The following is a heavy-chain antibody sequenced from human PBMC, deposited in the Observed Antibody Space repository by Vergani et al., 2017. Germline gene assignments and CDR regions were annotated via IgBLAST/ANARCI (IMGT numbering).Heavy chain of an antibody. D-gene: IGHD3-10*01. CDR2: VSFRGDT. Sequence: QVKLQESGPGLVKPSETLSLTCTVSGSSVNSYYWSWIPQPPGKGLEWMGYVSFRGDTLYDPSVKGRMTISLNKSSNQFSLYLTSVTAADTAVYYCARSRIYYGAGSPDYWGQGTLVTVSS. CDR3: ARSRIYYGAGSPDY. V-gene: IGHV4-59*02. J-gene: IGHJ4*02. CDR1: GSSVNSYY.